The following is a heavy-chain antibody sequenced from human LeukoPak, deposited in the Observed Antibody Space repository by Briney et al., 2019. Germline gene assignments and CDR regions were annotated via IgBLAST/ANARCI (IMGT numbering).Heavy chain of an antibody. D-gene: IGHD3-10*01. CDR1: GFTFSSYG. CDR2: ISYDGSNK. J-gene: IGHJ4*02. V-gene: IGHV3-30*18. CDR3: AKDPGVGEPPRY. Sequence: GRSLRLSCAASGFTFSSYGMHGVRQAPGKGLEWVAVISYDGSNKYYADSVKGRFTISRDNSKNTLYLQMNSLRAEDTAVYYCAKDPGVGEPPRYWGQGTLVTVSS.